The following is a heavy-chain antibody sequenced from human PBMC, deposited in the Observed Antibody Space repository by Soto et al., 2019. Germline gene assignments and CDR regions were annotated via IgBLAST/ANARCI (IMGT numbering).Heavy chain of an antibody. CDR1: GFSFSNSW. V-gene: IGHV3-15*07. CDR3: APPGCNSGYYLDS. J-gene: IGHJ2*01. D-gene: IGHD3-22*01. Sequence: EVHLVESGGGLVKPGGSLRVSCAASGFSFSNSWMNWVRQAPGKGLEWVGRVRSNSDGGTADYAAPVKGRFLISRDDSQNTLHLQMYSLTTEDTAVYYCAPPGCNSGYYLDSWCRGTLVTVSS. CDR2: VRSNSDGGTA.